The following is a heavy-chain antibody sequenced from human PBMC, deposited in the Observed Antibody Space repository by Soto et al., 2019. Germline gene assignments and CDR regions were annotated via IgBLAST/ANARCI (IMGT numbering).Heavy chain of an antibody. J-gene: IGHJ4*02. CDR3: APDPRIVVVPAAVDY. V-gene: IGHV3-23*01. D-gene: IGHD2-2*01. CDR2: ISGSGGST. CDR1: GFTFSSYA. Sequence: PGGSLRLSCAASGFTFSSYAMSWVRQAPGKGLEWVSAISGSGGSTYYADSVKGRFTISRDNSKNTLYLQMNSLRAEDPAVYYCAPDPRIVVVPAAVDYWGQGTLVTVSS.